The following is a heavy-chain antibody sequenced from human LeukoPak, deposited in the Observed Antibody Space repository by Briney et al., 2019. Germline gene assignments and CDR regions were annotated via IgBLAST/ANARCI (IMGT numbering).Heavy chain of an antibody. CDR3: ARISYWDGDY. Sequence: SETLSLTCTVSGGSISSSSYYWGWIRQPPGKGLEWIGSIYYSGSTYYNPSLKSRVTISVDTPKNQFSLKLSSVTAADTAVYYCARISYWDGDYWGQGTLVTVSS. V-gene: IGHV4-39*01. CDR2: IYYSGST. J-gene: IGHJ4*02. D-gene: IGHD2-8*02. CDR1: GGSISSSSYY.